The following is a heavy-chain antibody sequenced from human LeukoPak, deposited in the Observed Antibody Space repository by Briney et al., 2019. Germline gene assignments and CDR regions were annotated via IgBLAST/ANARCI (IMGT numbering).Heavy chain of an antibody. D-gene: IGHD3-10*01. CDR3: ARGGERRESRSFMVRGVRYYYYYYMDV. Sequence: SETLSLTCAVYGGSFSGYYWSWIRQPPGKGLEWIGEINHSGSTNYDPSLKSRVTISVDTSKNQFSLKLSSVTAADTAVYYCARGGERRESRSFMVRGVRYYYYYYMDVWGKGTTVTVSS. CDR2: INHSGST. J-gene: IGHJ6*03. CDR1: GGSFSGYY. V-gene: IGHV4-34*01.